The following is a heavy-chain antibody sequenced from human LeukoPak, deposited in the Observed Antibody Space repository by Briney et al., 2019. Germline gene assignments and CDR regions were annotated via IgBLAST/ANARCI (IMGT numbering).Heavy chain of an antibody. CDR3: ARGRVRGSYYYDPYYYYYMDV. J-gene: IGHJ6*03. Sequence: ASVKVSCKASGYTFTSYDINWVRQATGQGLEWMGWKNPNSGNTGYAQKFQGRVTMTRNTSISTAYMELSSLRSEDTAVYYCARGRVRGSYYYDPYYYYYMDVWGKGTTVTVSS. D-gene: IGHD3-16*01. V-gene: IGHV1-8*01. CDR1: GYTFTSYD. CDR2: KNPNSGNT.